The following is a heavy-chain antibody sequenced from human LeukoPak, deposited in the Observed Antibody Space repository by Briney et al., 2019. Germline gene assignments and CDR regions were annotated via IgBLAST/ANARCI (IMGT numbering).Heavy chain of an antibody. CDR1: GFTFRTYA. Sequence: PGGSLRLFWAASGFTFRTYAMHCVRQAPGKGLEWVAFISHDGSKKYYADSVTGRFTISRDNSKNTLYLQMNSLRPEDTAVYYCTRDEGPGWELRNSWFDPWGQGTLVTVSS. CDR3: TRDEGPGWELRNSWFDP. V-gene: IGHV3-30-3*01. D-gene: IGHD1-26*01. CDR2: ISHDGSKK. J-gene: IGHJ5*02.